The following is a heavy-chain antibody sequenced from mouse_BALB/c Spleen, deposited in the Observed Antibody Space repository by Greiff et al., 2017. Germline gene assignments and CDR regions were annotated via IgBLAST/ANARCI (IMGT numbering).Heavy chain of an antibody. Sequence: VQLVESGAELAKPGASVKMSCKASGYTFTSYWMHWVKQRPGQGLEWIGYINPSTGYTEYNQKFKDKATLTADKSSSTAYMQLSSLTSEDSAVYYCAREEDWLLTFSYWGQGTLVTVSA. V-gene: IGHV1-7*01. D-gene: IGHD2-3*01. CDR1: GYTFTSYW. J-gene: IGHJ3*01. CDR3: AREEDWLLTFSY. CDR2: INPSTGYT.